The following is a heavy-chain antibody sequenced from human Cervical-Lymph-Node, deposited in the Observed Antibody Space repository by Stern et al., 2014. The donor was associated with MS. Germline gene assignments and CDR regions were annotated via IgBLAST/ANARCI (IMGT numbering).Heavy chain of an antibody. CDR2: IYPGDSDT. J-gene: IGHJ4*02. V-gene: IGHV5-51*01. CDR3: ARGNITLVREDYFNY. D-gene: IGHD3-10*02. Sequence: EVQLVESGAEVKKPGESLKISCKGSGYIFTNYWIGWVRQMPGKGLEWMGIIYPGDSDTRYSPSFQGQVPISADKSISTAYLQWNRLRASDTAIYYCARGNITLVREDYFNYWGQGTLVTVSS. CDR1: GYIFTNYW.